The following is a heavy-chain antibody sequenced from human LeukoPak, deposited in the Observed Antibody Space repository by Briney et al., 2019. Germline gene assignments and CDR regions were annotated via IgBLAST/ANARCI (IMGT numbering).Heavy chain of an antibody. CDR3: GGFEYEAGLGW. J-gene: IGHJ4*02. CDR2: VKPDGSET. Sequence: GGSLRLSCAASGFMFNDYWMMWVRQAPGEGLEWVANVKPDGSETYYMGSVRGRFTISRDNAKNLLYLQMNNLRGEDTAVYYCGGFEYEAGLGWWGQGTLVAVST. CDR1: GFMFNDYW. D-gene: IGHD6-19*01. V-gene: IGHV3-7*01.